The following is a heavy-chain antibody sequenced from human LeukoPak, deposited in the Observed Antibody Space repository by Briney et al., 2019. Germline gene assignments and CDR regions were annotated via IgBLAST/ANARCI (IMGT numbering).Heavy chain of an antibody. D-gene: IGHD6-6*01. J-gene: IGHJ5*02. Sequence: SETLSLTCTVSGGSISSYYWSWIRQPPGKGLEWIGYIYYSGSTNYNPSLKSRVTISVDTSKNQFSLKLSSVTAADTAAYYCARDQQLVRGFDPWGQGTLVTVSS. CDR1: GGSISSYY. V-gene: IGHV4-59*12. CDR3: ARDQQLVRGFDP. CDR2: IYYSGST.